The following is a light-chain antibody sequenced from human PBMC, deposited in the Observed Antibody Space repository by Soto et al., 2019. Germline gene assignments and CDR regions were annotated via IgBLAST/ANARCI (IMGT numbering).Light chain of an antibody. V-gene: IGKV3-20*01. CDR2: GAS. J-gene: IGKJ1*01. CDR3: QQYGSSGT. CDR1: QSVSNNY. Sequence: VLVQAPGTLPVSAWKRATLPLRASQSVSNNYLAWYQQKPGQAPRLLIYGASNRATGIPDRFSGSGSGTDFTLTISRLEPEDFAVYYCQQYGSSGTFGQGTKVDIK.